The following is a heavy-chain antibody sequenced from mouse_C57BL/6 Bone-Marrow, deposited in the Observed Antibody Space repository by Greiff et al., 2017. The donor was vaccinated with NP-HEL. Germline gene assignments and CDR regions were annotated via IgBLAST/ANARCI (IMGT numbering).Heavy chain of an antibody. V-gene: IGHV1-9*01. CDR2: ILPGSGST. CDR1: GYTFTGYW. D-gene: IGHD2-3*01. J-gene: IGHJ1*03. Sequence: VQLQESGAELMKPGASVKLSCKATGYTFTGYWIEWVKQRPGHGLEWIGEILPGSGSTTYNEKFKGKATFTADTSSNTANMQLSSQTIEDSAIYYCARRGWLLPAGYFDVWGTGTTVTVSS. CDR3: ARRGWLLPAGYFDV.